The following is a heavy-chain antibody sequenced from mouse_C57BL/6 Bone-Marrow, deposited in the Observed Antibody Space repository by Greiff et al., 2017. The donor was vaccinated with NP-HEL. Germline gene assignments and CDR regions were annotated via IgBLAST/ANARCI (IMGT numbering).Heavy chain of an antibody. CDR3: ARTSIYYDYGGPFAY. D-gene: IGHD2-4*01. CDR2: ISDGGSYT. CDR1: GFTFSSYA. V-gene: IGHV5-4*01. J-gene: IGHJ3*01. Sequence: EVRRVESGGGLVKPGGSLKLSCAASGFTFSSYAMSWVRQTPEKRLEWVATISDGGSYTYYPDNVKGRFTLSRDNAKNNLYLQMSHLKSEDTAMYYCARTSIYYDYGGPFAYWGQGTLVTVSA.